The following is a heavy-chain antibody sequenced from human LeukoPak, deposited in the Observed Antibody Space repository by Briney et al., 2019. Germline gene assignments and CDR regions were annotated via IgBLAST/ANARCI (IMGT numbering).Heavy chain of an antibody. Sequence: GGSLRLSCAASGFTFSSYWMHWVRQAPGKGLVWVSRINSDGSSTSYADSVKGRFTISRDNAKNTLYLQMNSLRAEDTAVYYCASRGATVVNDAFDIWGQGTMATVSS. CDR2: INSDGSST. J-gene: IGHJ3*02. V-gene: IGHV3-74*01. D-gene: IGHD4-23*01. CDR3: ASRGATVVNDAFDI. CDR1: GFTFSSYW.